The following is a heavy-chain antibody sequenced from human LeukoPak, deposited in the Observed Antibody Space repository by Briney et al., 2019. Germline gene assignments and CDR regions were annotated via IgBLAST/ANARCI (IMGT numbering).Heavy chain of an antibody. J-gene: IGHJ4*02. CDR1: GYSFTDYH. Sequence: ASVKVSCKASGYSFTDYHMHWVRQAPGQGLEWLGRINPNSGDTHYAQNLQGRVTMTRDTSISTVYMELSRLRSDDTAVYFCARDCFLAISYWGDYWGQGSLVIVSS. CDR2: INPNSGDT. CDR3: ARDCFLAISYWGDY. V-gene: IGHV1-2*02. D-gene: IGHD2-8*02.